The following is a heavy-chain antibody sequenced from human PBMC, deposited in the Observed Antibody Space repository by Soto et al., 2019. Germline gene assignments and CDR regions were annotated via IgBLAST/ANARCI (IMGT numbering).Heavy chain of an antibody. CDR3: ARGGLAYAFDI. CDR1: GVTFSRHW. V-gene: IGHV3-7*03. D-gene: IGHD3-9*01. Sequence: GGSLRLSCAASGVTFSRHWMTWVRQAPGKGLEWVASIKSDGSERDYVDAVKGRFTISTDNAKNSLYLQMNSLRVDYVALYECARGGLAYAFDIWGQGTMVTVSS. J-gene: IGHJ3*02. CDR2: IKSDGSER.